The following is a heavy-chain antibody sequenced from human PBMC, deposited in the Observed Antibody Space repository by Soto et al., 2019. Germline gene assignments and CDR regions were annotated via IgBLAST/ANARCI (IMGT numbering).Heavy chain of an antibody. CDR1: GGSISSYY. J-gene: IGHJ6*02. CDR3: ARAGGNPYYYYYGMDV. D-gene: IGHD2-15*01. CDR2: IYYSGST. Sequence: QVQLQESGPGLVKPSETLSLTCTVSGGSISSYYWSWIRQPPGKGLEWIGYIYYSGSTNYNPSLKSRVTISVDTSKNQFSLKLSSVTAADTAVYYCARAGGNPYYYYYGMDVWGQGTTVTVSS. V-gene: IGHV4-59*01.